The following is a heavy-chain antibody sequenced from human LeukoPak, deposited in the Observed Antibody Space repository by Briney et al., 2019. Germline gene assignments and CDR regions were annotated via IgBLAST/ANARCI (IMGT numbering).Heavy chain of an antibody. CDR1: GFTFSTYA. Sequence: GGSLRLSCAASGFTFSTYAMNWVRQAPGKGLEWVSTISGSGSSTYYADSVKGRFTISRDNSKNTLYLQMNSLRAEDTAVYYCASFYYDFWSGYPDAFDIWGQGTMVTVSS. D-gene: IGHD3-3*01. CDR2: ISGSGSST. CDR3: ASFYYDFWSGYPDAFDI. J-gene: IGHJ3*02. V-gene: IGHV3-23*01.